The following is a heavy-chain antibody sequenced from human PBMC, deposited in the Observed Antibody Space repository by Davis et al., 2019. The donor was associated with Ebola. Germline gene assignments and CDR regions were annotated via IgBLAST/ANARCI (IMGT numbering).Heavy chain of an antibody. D-gene: IGHD3-16*01. CDR1: GFTFSHYA. Sequence: GGSLRLSCAVSGFTFSHYAMSWVRQAPGKGLEWVSCISGSGKTTYYADSVEGRFTISRDNSKNTLSLQMNSVRGEDSAVYYCAKDKGFWVPPAWFGPWGQGVQVTVSS. CDR2: ISGSGKTT. V-gene: IGHV3-23*01. J-gene: IGHJ5*02. CDR3: AKDKGFWVPPAWFGP.